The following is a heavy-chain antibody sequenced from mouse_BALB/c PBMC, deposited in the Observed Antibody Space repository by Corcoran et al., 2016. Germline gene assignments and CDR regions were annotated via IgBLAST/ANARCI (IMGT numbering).Heavy chain of an antibody. CDR2: INTYTGEP. CDR1: GYTFTNYG. V-gene: IGHV9-1*02. Sequence: QNQLVQSGPELKKPGETVKISCKASGYTFTNYGMNWVKQAPGKGLKWMGWINTYTGEPTYADDFKGRFAFSLETSASTAYLQINNLKNEDMATYFCASEPYAMDYWGQGTSVTVSS. CDR3: ASEPYAMDY. J-gene: IGHJ4*01.